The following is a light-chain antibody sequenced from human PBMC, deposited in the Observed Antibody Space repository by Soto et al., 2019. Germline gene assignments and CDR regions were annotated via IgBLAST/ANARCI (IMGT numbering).Light chain of an antibody. CDR2: EVS. V-gene: IGLV2-14*01. CDR3: SSYTSSSPYV. Sequence: QSALTQPASVSGSPGQSITISCTGTSSDVGGYNYVSWYQQHPGKAPELMIYEVSNRPSGVSNRFSGYKSGNTASLTISWLKAEDENDYYCSSYTSSSPYVFGTGTKLTVL. J-gene: IGLJ1*01. CDR1: SSDVGGYNY.